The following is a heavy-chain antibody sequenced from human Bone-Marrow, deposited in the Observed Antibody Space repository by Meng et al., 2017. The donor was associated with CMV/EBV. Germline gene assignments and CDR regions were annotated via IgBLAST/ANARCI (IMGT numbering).Heavy chain of an antibody. CDR1: GFTFSSYD. V-gene: IGHV3-23*03. D-gene: IGHD3-22*01. Sequence: SCAASGFTFSSYDMSWVRQAPGKGLEWVSVIYSGGSRTYYADSVKGRFTISRDNSKNTLYLQMNSLRAEDTAVYYCAKLDSSGYYFSYWGQGTLVTVSS. CDR3: AKLDSSGYYFSY. CDR2: IYSGGSRT. J-gene: IGHJ4*02.